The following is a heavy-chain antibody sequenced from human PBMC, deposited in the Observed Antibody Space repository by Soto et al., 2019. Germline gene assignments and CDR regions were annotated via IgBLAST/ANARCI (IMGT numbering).Heavy chain of an antibody. Sequence: SETLSLTCAVYGGSFSGYYWSWIRQPPGKGLEWIGEINHSGSTNYNPSLKSRVTISVDTSKNQFSLKLSSVTAADTAVYYCARGRQQLVTPFYYMDVWGKGTTVTVSS. CDR1: GGSFSGYY. J-gene: IGHJ6*03. CDR2: INHSGST. D-gene: IGHD6-13*01. V-gene: IGHV4-34*01. CDR3: ARGRQQLVTPFYYMDV.